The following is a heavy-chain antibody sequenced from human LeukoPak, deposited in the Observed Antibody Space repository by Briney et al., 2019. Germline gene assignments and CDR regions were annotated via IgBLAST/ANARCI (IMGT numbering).Heavy chain of an antibody. V-gene: IGHV1-18*01. J-gene: IGHJ5*02. Sequence: ASVKVSCKASGYTFTSYGISWVRQAPGQGLEWMGWISAYNGNTNYAQKLQSRVTMTTDTSTSTAYMELRSLRSDDTAVYYCARVVDYSSSNNWFDPWGQGTLVTVSS. CDR2: ISAYNGNT. CDR3: ARVVDYSSSNNWFDP. CDR1: GYTFTSYG. D-gene: IGHD6-13*01.